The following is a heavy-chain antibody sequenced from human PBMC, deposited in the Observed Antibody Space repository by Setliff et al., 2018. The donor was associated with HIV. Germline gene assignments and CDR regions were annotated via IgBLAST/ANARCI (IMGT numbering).Heavy chain of an antibody. Sequence: TSETLSLTCTVSGGSISSYYWSWIRQPPGKGLVWIGYIYYSGSTNYNPSLKSRVTISVDTSKHQFSLKLSSVIAADTAVYYCTRDLGAGYNYGLYYYYYMDVWGKGTTVTVSS. J-gene: IGHJ6*03. V-gene: IGHV4-59*01. CDR1: GGSISSYY. D-gene: IGHD5-12*01. CDR2: IYYSGST. CDR3: TRDLGAGYNYGLYYYYYMDV.